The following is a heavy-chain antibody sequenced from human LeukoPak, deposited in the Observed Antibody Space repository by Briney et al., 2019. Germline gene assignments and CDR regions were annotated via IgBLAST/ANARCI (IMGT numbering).Heavy chain of an antibody. V-gene: IGHV3-21*01. CDR1: GFTFSSYS. CDR3: ARAGGELWSGFDY. CDR2: ISSSSSYI. Sequence: KSGGSLRLSCAASGFTFSSYSMNWVRQAPGKGLEWVSSISSSSSYIYYADSVKGRFTISRDNSKNTLYLQMNSLRAEDTAVYYCARAGGELWSGFDYWGQGTLVTVSS. J-gene: IGHJ4*02. D-gene: IGHD5-18*01.